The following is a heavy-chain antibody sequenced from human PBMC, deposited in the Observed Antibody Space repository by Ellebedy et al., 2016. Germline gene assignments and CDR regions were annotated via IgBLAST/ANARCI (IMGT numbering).Heavy chain of an antibody. D-gene: IGHD2-2*01. V-gene: IGHV3-21*01. Sequence: GGSLRLXXAASGFTFSSYAMSWVRQAPGKGLEWVSSISSSSSYIYYADSVKGRFTISRDNAKNSLYLQMNSLRAEDTAVYYCARVRYCSSTSCYAWDYYYGMDVWGQGTTVTVSS. CDR2: ISSSSSYI. J-gene: IGHJ6*02. CDR3: ARVRYCSSTSCYAWDYYYGMDV. CDR1: GFTFSSYA.